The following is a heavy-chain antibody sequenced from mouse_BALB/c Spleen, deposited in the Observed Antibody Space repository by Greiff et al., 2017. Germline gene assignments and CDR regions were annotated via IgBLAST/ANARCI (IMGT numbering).Heavy chain of an antibody. CDR1: GYTFTNYW. Sequence: VKLVESGAELVRPGTSVKISCKASGYTFTNYWLGWVKQRPGHGLEWIGDIYPGGGYTNYNEKFKGKATLTADTSSSTAYMQLSSLTSEDSAVYFCAPYAMDYWGQGTSVTVSS. CDR2: IYPGGGYT. J-gene: IGHJ4*01. CDR3: APYAMDY. V-gene: IGHV1-63*02.